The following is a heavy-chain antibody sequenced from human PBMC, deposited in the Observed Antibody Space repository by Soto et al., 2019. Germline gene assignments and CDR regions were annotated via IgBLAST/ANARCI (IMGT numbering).Heavy chain of an antibody. J-gene: IGHJ4*02. V-gene: IGHV3-48*01. Sequence: EVQVVESGGGLVQPGESLRLSCAASGFTFSTYSMNWVRQAPGKGLEWVSYISSSSTTIYYADSVKGRFTISRDNGKNSLYLLMNSLRAEDTAVYYCATVALASGGPGCWGRGTLVTVSS. CDR2: ISSSSTTI. CDR3: ATVALASGGPGC. D-gene: IGHD3-3*02. CDR1: GFTFSTYS.